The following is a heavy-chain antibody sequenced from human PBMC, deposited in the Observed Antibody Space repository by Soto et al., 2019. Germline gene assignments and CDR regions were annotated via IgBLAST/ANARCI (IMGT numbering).Heavy chain of an antibody. Sequence: EVQLLESGGGLVQPGGSLRLSCAASGFAVSTHAMSWVRKTPGKGLEWVSTITGGGGSTYYADAVKGRFTISRDNFRNTLYLQMSSLRGEDSAVYSCASQRPCGGGSCFSLRSFDRWGQVTVVTVSS. J-gene: IGHJ4*02. CDR1: GFAVSTHA. V-gene: IGHV3-23*01. D-gene: IGHD2-15*01. CDR2: ITGGGGST. CDR3: ASQRPCGGGSCFSLRSFDR.